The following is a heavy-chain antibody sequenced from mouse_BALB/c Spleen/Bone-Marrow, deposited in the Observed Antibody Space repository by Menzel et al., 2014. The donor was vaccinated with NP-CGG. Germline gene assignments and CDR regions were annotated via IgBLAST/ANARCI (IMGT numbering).Heavy chain of an antibody. V-gene: IGHV5-12*02. Sequence: EVQGVESGGGLVQPGGSLKLSCATSGFTFRDYYMYWVRQTPEKRLEWVAYISNGGGSTYYPDTVKGRFTISRDNARITLYLQMSRLKSEDTAMYYCGRHGTLDYWGQGTSVTVSS. CDR1: GFTFRDYY. CDR2: ISNGGGST. CDR3: GRHGTLDY. J-gene: IGHJ4*01.